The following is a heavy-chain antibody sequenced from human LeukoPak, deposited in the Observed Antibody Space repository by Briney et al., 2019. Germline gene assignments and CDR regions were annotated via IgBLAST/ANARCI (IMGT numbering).Heavy chain of an antibody. CDR2: IDNSGGYT. CDR1: GFSFSNNA. CDR3: AGHHFGSGNYYKF. Sequence: GGSLRLSCAASGFSFSNNAMSWVRQAPGKGLEWISAIDNSGGYTYYLDSVKGRFTISRDNSRNTLYLQMSSLRAEDTAVYYCAGHHFGSGNYYKFWGQGTLVTVSS. V-gene: IGHV3-23*01. D-gene: IGHD3-10*01. J-gene: IGHJ4*02.